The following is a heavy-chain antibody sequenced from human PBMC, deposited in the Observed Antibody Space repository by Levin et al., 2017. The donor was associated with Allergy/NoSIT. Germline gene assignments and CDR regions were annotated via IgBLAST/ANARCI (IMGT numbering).Heavy chain of an antibody. D-gene: IGHD6-13*01. J-gene: IGHJ3*02. CDR1: GFTFSSYD. CDR3: ARGSNSWYRDAFDI. Sequence: PGGSLRLSCAASGFTFSSYDMHWVRQTTGRGLEWVSGIDTAGDTYYPGSVKGRFTISRQNAKNSLYLQMNSLRAGDTAVYYCARGSNSWYRDAFDIRGQGTKVTVSS. V-gene: IGHV3-13*04. CDR2: IDTAGDT.